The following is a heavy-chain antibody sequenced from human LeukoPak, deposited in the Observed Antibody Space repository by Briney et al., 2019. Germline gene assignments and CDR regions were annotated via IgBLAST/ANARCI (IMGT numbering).Heavy chain of an antibody. CDR1: GGSIRSGSHY. Sequence: SETLSLTCTVSGGSIRSGSHYWAWIRQPPGKGLEWIGSIYYSGSTYYNPSLENRVAISIDTSKNHFSLKLSSLSAADTSVYYCAKRDDSGGNLVDLWGQGTLVTVS. V-gene: IGHV4-39*02. J-gene: IGHJ4*02. D-gene: IGHD3-22*01. CDR3: AKRDDSGGNLVDL. CDR2: IYYSGST.